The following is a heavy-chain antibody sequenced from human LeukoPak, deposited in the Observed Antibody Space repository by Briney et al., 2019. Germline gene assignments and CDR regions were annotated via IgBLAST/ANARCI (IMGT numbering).Heavy chain of an antibody. D-gene: IGHD3-10*01. J-gene: IGHJ4*02. V-gene: IGHV3-23*01. CDR3: ANDYRSGSFHDF. CDR2: INSGGGST. CDR1: GFTFRTFG. Sequence: GSLRLSCAASGFTFRTFGMSWVRQAPGKGLEWVSAINSGGGSTYYADSVKGRFTISRDNSKSTLYLQMNTLRAEDTAVYYCANDYRSGSFHDFWGQGTLVTVSS.